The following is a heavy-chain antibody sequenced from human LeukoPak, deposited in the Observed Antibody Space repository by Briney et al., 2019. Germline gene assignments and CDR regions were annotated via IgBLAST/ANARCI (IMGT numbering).Heavy chain of an antibody. CDR1: EFTFSSYA. CDR2: ISGSGGST. CDR3: AERYNLLGGTLDY. V-gene: IGHV3-23*01. J-gene: IGHJ4*02. D-gene: IGHD4-23*01. Sequence: GGSLRLSCAASEFTFSSYAMSWVRQAPGKGLEWVSAISGSGGSTYYADSVKGRFTISRDNSKNTLYLQMNSLRAEDTAVYYCAERYNLLGGTLDYWGQGTLVTVSS.